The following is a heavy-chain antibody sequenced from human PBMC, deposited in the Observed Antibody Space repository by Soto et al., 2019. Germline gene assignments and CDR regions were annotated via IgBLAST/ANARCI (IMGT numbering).Heavy chain of an antibody. CDR2: IYPGDSDT. D-gene: IGHD6-6*01. CDR1: GYSFTSYW. CDR3: ARRGGGEYSSSSAYYYYYYGMDV. J-gene: IGHJ6*02. V-gene: IGHV5-51*01. Sequence: LKISCKGSGYSFTSYWIGWVRQMPGKGLEWMGIIYPGDSDTRYSPSFQGQVTISADKSISTAYLQWSSLKASDTAMYYCARRGGGEYSSSSAYYYYYYGMDVWGQGTTVTVSS.